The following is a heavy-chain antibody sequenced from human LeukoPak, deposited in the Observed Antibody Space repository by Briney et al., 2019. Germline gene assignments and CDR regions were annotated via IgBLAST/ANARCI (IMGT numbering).Heavy chain of an antibody. Sequence: SETLSLTCTVSGGSISSSSYYWGWIRQPPGKGLEWIGSIYYSGSTYYNPSLKSRVTISVDTSKNQFSLKLSSVTAADTAVYYCAFHGSSPRRDYYMDVWGKGTTVTVSS. CDR3: AFHGSSPRRDYYMDV. V-gene: IGHV4-39*07. CDR2: IYYSGST. J-gene: IGHJ6*03. D-gene: IGHD6-6*01. CDR1: GGSISSSSYY.